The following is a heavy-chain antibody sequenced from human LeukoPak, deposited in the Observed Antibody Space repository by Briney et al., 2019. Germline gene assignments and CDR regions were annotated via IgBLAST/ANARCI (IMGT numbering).Heavy chain of an antibody. V-gene: IGHV1-18*04. D-gene: IGHD5-12*01. J-gene: IGHJ6*04. CDR3: AREGYSGYGGYYYYGMDV. CDR2: ISAYNGNT. CDR1: GYTLISYG. Sequence: ASVKASRTVSGYTLISYGISWVRQAPGPRLRCMGWISAYNGNTNYAQKVQGRVTMTTDTSTSTAYMEMRSLRSDDTAVYYCAREGYSGYGGYYYYGMDVWGKGTTVTVSS.